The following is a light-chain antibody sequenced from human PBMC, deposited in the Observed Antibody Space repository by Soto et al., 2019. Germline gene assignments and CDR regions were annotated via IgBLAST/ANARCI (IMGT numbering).Light chain of an antibody. Sequence: DIVMTQSPDSLAVSLGERATINCKSSQSVLYSTINKSYVAWYQQKPGQPPKLLIYWASTRESGVPDRFSGSGSGTDFTLTISSLQAEDVAVYYCEQYYRTPPTFGGGTKVEIK. J-gene: IGKJ4*01. V-gene: IGKV4-1*01. CDR1: QSVLYSTINKSY. CDR2: WAS. CDR3: EQYYRTPPT.